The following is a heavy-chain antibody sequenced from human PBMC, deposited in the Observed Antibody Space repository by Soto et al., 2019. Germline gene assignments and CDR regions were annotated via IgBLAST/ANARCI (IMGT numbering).Heavy chain of an antibody. J-gene: IGHJ2*01. CDR2: IYWYDDK. CDR1: GFSLTTGGVA. D-gene: IGHD2-15*01. CDR3: AHSECSGADCYSRWYFGR. Sequence: QITLKESGPTLVKPTQTLTLTCTFSGFSLTTGGVAVGWIRQPPGTAREWLALIYWYDDKRYSPSLKSRLSITQDTSKNQVVLTMTNMDPVDTATYYRAHSECSGADCYSRWYFGRWGRGTLVTVSS. V-gene: IGHV2-5*01.